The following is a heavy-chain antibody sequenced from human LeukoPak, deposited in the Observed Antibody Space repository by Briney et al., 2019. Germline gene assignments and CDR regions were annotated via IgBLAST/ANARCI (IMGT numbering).Heavy chain of an antibody. J-gene: IGHJ4*02. CDR2: VSDSGGRT. D-gene: IGHD3-22*01. CDR1: GITLSNYG. Sequence: GGSLRLSCAVSGITLSNYGMSWVRQAPGKGLEWVAGVSDSGGRTNYADSVKGRFTISRDNPKNTLYLQMKSVRAEDTAVYFCAKRGVVIRVILVGFHKEANYFDSWGQGVLVTVSS. CDR3: AKRGVVIRVILVGFHKEANYFDS. V-gene: IGHV3-23*01.